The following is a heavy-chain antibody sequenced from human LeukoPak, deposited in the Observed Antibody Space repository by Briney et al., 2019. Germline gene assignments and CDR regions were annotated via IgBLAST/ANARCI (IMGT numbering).Heavy chain of an antibody. CDR3: ARWEARDTWVYDY. CDR2: IKQDGSKL. J-gene: IGHJ4*02. CDR1: GFSLRNYW. Sequence: GGSLRLSCAASGFSLRNYWMSWVRQAPGKGLEWVANIKQDGSKLSYVDSVKGRFTVSRDNAKNSLYLQMNSLRAEDTAVYYCARWEARDTWVYDYWGQGTLVTVSS. V-gene: IGHV3-7*01. D-gene: IGHD1-26*01.